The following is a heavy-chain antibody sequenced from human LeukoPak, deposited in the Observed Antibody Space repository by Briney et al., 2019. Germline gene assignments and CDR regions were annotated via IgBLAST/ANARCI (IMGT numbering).Heavy chain of an antibody. CDR2: IIPIFGTA. CDR1: GGTFSSYA. D-gene: IGHD2-2*01. V-gene: IGHV1-69*05. Sequence: GSSVKVSCKASGGTFSSYAISWVRQAPGQGLEWMGGIIPIFGTANYAQKFQGRVTITTDESTSTAYMELSSLRSEDTAVYYCAKLRDWYQLPDYYYYMDVWGKGTTVTVSS. CDR3: AKLRDWYQLPDYYYYMDV. J-gene: IGHJ6*03.